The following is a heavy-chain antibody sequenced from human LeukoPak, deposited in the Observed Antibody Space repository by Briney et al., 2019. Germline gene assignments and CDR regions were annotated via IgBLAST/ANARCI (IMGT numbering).Heavy chain of an antibody. D-gene: IGHD3-3*01. CDR3: ARDSDFWSSYFYGMDV. CDR1: GGSISSYY. V-gene: IGHV4-59*01. Sequence: PSETLSLTCTVSGGSISSYYWSWIRQPPGKGLEWIGYIYYSGSTNYNPSLKSRVAISVDTSKNQFSLKLSSVTAADTAVYYCARDSDFWSSYFYGMDVWGQGTTATVSS. J-gene: IGHJ6*02. CDR2: IYYSGST.